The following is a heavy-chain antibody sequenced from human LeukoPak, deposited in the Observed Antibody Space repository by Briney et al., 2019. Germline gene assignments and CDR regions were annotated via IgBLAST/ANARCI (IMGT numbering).Heavy chain of an antibody. Sequence: AGGSLRLSCAASGFTFSSYAMSWVRQAPGKGLEWVSAISGSGGSTYYADSVKGRFTIFRDNSKNTLYLQMNSLRAEDTAVYYCAKVVATARLYAGYFDSWGQGTLVTVSS. V-gene: IGHV3-23*01. J-gene: IGHJ4*02. CDR1: GFTFSSYA. CDR3: AKVVATARLYAGYFDS. CDR2: ISGSGGST. D-gene: IGHD5-12*01.